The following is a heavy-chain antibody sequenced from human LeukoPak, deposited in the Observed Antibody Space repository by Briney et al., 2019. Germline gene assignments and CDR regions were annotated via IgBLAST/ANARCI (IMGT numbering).Heavy chain of an antibody. CDR2: IYYSGST. CDR3: ARLGSDRPFDY. CDR1: GGSISSYY. V-gene: IGHV4-59*08. Sequence: SETLSLTCTVSGGSISSYYWSWIRQPPGKGLEWIGYIYYSGSTNYNPSLKSRVTISVDTSKNQFSLKLSSVTAADTAVYYCARLGSDRPFDYWGQGTLVTVSS. J-gene: IGHJ4*02. D-gene: IGHD3-10*01.